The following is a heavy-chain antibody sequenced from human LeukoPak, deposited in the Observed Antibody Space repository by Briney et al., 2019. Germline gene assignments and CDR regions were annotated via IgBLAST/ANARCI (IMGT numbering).Heavy chain of an antibody. D-gene: IGHD6-19*01. Sequence: GRSLRLSCAASGFTFSSYGMHWVRQAPGKGLEWVAVISYDGSNKYYADSVKGRFTISRDNSKNTLYLQMNSLRAEDTAVYYCANSQNQWLVQVPSDYWGQGTLVTVSS. CDR1: GFTFSSYG. J-gene: IGHJ4*02. V-gene: IGHV3-30*18. CDR3: ANSQNQWLVQVPSDY. CDR2: ISYDGSNK.